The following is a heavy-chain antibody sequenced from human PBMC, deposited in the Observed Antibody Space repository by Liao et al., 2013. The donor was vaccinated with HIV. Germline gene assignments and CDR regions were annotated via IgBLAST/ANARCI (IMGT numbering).Heavy chain of an antibody. D-gene: IGHD2-2*03. V-gene: IGHV4-61*02. CDR3: ARWVLSEYYFDS. CDR2: IYNSGST. J-gene: IGHJ4*02. Sequence: QVQLQESGPGLVKPSQTLSLTCSVSGGSVASRSYSWSWIRQPAGRGLEWIGHIYNSGSTNYNPSLNSRVTISVDTSKNQLSLRLSSVTAADTAVYYCARWVLSEYYFDSWGQGTLVSVSS. CDR1: GGSVASRSYS.